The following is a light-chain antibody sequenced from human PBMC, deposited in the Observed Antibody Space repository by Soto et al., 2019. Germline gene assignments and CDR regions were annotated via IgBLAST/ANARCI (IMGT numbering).Light chain of an antibody. V-gene: IGLV2-23*01. J-gene: IGLJ3*02. Sequence: QSALTQPPSVSGSPGQSITISCTGTSSDVGSYKLVSWYQQHPGKAPQLMIYEGSQPPSGVSSCFSGYKSGNTASLTISVLQAEDEADYCCCSYAGRSTLVFGGGTKVTVL. CDR1: SSDVGSYKL. CDR3: CSYAGRSTLV. CDR2: EGS.